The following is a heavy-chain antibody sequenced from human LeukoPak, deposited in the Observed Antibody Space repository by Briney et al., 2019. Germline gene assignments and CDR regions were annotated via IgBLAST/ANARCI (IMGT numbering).Heavy chain of an antibody. V-gene: IGHV1-8*02. CDR1: GGTFSSYA. Sequence: ASVKVSCKASGGTFSSYAISWVRQAPGQGLEWMGWMNPNSGNTGCAQKFQGRVTMTRNTSISTAYMELSSLRSEDTAVYYCARVGGDYGDYEFDYWGQGTLVTVSS. J-gene: IGHJ4*02. CDR3: ARVGGDYGDYEFDY. CDR2: MNPNSGNT. D-gene: IGHD4-17*01.